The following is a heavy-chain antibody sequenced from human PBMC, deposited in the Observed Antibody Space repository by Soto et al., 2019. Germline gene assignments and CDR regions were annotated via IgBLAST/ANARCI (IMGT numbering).Heavy chain of an antibody. CDR3: ARGRLWLRYYFDY. Sequence: GAVQVSCQASGYTLTGYYMHWVRQAPGQGLEWMGWINPNSGGTNYAQKFQCRVTMTRDTSISTAYMELSRLRSDDTAVYYCARGRLWLRYYFDYWGQGTLVTVSS. J-gene: IGHJ4*02. D-gene: IGHD5-12*01. V-gene: IGHV1-2*02. CDR1: GYTLTGYY. CDR2: INPNSGGT.